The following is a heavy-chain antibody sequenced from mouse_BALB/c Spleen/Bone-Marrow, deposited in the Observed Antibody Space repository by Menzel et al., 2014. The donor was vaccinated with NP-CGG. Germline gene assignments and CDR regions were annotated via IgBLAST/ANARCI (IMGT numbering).Heavy chain of an antibody. CDR3: ARYRLGTYFDF. CDR1: GFNIKDTY. J-gene: IGHJ2*01. Sequence: EVKLVESGAELVKPGASVKLSCTASGFNIKDTYMHWVKRRPEQGLEWIGRIDPASGNAKYDPKFQGKATITADTSSNTAYLQLSSLTSEDTAVYYCARYRLGTYFDFWGQGTTLTVSS. CDR2: IDPASGNA. V-gene: IGHV14-3*02. D-gene: IGHD2-14*01.